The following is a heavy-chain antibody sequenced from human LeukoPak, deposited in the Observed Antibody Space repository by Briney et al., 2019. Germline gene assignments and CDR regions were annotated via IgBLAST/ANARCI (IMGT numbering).Heavy chain of an antibody. V-gene: IGHV3-9*01. CDR2: ISWNSGSI. D-gene: IGHD3-9*01. Sequence: GGSLRLSCAASGFTFDDYAMHWVRQAPGKGLEWVSGISWNSGSIGYADSVKGRFTISRDNAKNSLYLQMNSLRAEDTALYYCAGSFYYDILTGYYNYYYYYYMDVWGKGTTVTISS. CDR1: GFTFDDYA. J-gene: IGHJ6*03. CDR3: AGSFYYDILTGYYNYYYYYYMDV.